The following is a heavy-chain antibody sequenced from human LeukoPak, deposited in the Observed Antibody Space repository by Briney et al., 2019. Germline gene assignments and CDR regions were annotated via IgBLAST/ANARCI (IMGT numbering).Heavy chain of an antibody. CDR2: IGSGT. CDR3: AKVLAYYFDY. V-gene: IGHV3-23*01. CDR1: GFTFSSYA. J-gene: IGHJ4*02. Sequence: GGSLRLSCGASGFTFSSYAMSWVRQAPGKGLEWVSAIGSGTYYADSVKGRFTISRDNSKNTLYLQMNSLRAEDTAVYYCAKVLAYYFDYWGQGTLVTVS.